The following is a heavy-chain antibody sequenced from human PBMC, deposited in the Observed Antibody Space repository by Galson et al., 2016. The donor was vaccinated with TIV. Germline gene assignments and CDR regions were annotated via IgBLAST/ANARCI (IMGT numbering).Heavy chain of an antibody. J-gene: IGHJ4*02. CDR1: GFTFSAYG. CDR3: ARDGMWELLPPSYFDY. CDR2: IWYDKTNK. D-gene: IGHD1-26*01. Sequence: LRLSCAASGFTFSAYGLHWVRQAPGKGLEWVAVIWYDKTNKYYANAVMGRFTVSRDNSKNTVYLQMSNLSVDDTALYFCARDGMWELLPPSYFDYWGQGTLVSVSS. V-gene: IGHV3-33*01.